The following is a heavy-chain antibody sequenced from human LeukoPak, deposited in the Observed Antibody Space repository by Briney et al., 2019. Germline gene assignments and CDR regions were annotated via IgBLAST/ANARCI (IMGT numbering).Heavy chain of an antibody. D-gene: IGHD5-18*01. CDR3: ARDSVSGSGYSYGRDY. Sequence: GASAKVSCKASGYTFTGYYMHWVRQAPGQGLEWMGWINPNSGGTNYAQKFQGRVTMTRDTSISTAYMELSRLRSDDTAVYYCARDSVSGSGYSYGRDYWGQGTLVTVSS. J-gene: IGHJ4*02. CDR2: INPNSGGT. CDR1: GYTFTGYY. V-gene: IGHV1-2*02.